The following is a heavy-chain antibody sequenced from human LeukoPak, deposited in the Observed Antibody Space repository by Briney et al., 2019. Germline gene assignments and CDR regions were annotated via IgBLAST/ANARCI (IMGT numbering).Heavy chain of an antibody. Sequence: KPGGSLRLSCAASGFTFSSYSMNWVRQAPGKGLEWVSSISSSSSYIYYADSVKGRFTISRDNAKNSLYLQMNSLRAEDTAVYYCAGSGSYLVIYYFDYWGQGTLVTVSS. CDR2: ISSSSSYI. CDR3: AGSGSYLVIYYFDY. J-gene: IGHJ4*02. V-gene: IGHV3-21*01. D-gene: IGHD1-26*01. CDR1: GFTFSSYS.